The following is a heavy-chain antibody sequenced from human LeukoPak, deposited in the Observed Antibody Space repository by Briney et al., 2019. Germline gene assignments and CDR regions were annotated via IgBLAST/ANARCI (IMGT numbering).Heavy chain of an antibody. CDR2: SYNSGST. Sequence: PSETLSLTCTVSGGSISTYSWNWIRQPPGKGLEWIGYSYNSGSTNYNPSLKSRVSISVDTSKNQFSLKLNSVTAADTAVYYCARGGWSNDYWGQGTLVTVSS. CDR3: ARGGWSNDY. V-gene: IGHV4-59*01. D-gene: IGHD2-8*01. J-gene: IGHJ4*02. CDR1: GGSISTYS.